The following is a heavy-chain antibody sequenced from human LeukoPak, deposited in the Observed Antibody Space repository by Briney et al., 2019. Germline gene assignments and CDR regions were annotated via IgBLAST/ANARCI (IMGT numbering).Heavy chain of an antibody. J-gene: IGHJ4*02. CDR3: AKDSNYDSSGYYPD. CDR1: GFTFDDYA. D-gene: IGHD3-22*01. CDR2: ISWNSGSI. V-gene: IGHV3-9*01. Sequence: PGGSLRLSCAASGFTFDDYAMHWVRQAPGKGLEWVSGISWNSGSIGYADSVEGRFTISRDNAKNSLYLQMNSLRAEDTALYYCAKDSNYDSSGYYPDWGQGTLVTVSS.